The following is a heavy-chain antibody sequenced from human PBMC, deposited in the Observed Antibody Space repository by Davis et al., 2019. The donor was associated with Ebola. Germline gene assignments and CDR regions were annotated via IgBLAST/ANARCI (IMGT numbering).Heavy chain of an antibody. V-gene: IGHV4-39*01. CDR3: ARGVTWELHNWFDP. J-gene: IGHJ5*02. D-gene: IGHD1-26*01. CDR1: GGSINSSSYY. Sequence: MPAGSLSLSCTVSGGSINSSSYYWGWIRQPPGKGLEWIGTIYYNGRTYYNPSLKSRVTISLDTSKNQFSLKLSSVTAADTAVYYCARGVTWELHNWFDPWGQGTLVTVSS. CDR2: IYYNGRT.